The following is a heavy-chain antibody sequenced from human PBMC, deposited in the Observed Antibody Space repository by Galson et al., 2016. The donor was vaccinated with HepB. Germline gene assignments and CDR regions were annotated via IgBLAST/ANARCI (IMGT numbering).Heavy chain of an antibody. Sequence: QSGAEVKEPGESLRISCKASGYDFYGWWIAWVRQMPGAGLEWMGIIYPDDSTTLYTPPFQGHISISADKSITTAYLQWNRLKASDTAIYFCARFAAPTLSANWFDPWGQGTLITVSS. CDR2: IYPDDSTT. J-gene: IGHJ5*02. CDR1: GYDFYGWW. V-gene: IGHV5-51*01. CDR3: ARFAAPTLSANWFDP.